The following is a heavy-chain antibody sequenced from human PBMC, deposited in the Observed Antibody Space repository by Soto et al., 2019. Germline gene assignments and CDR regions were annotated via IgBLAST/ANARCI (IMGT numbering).Heavy chain of an antibody. V-gene: IGHV3-23*01. D-gene: IGHD4-4*01. CDR3: AKDMNDYNRIIYWYFDL. Sequence: GSLRLSCAASGFTFSSYAMSWVRQAPGKGLEWVSAISGSGGSTYYADSVKGRFTISRDNSKNTLYLQMNSLRAEDTAVYYCAKDMNDYNRIIYWYFDLWGRGTLVTVSS. CDR2: ISGSGGST. J-gene: IGHJ2*01. CDR1: GFTFSSYA.